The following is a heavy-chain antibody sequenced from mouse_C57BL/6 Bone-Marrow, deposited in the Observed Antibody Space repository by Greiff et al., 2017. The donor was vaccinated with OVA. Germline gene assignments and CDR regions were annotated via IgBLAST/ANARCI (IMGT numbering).Heavy chain of an antibody. CDR1: GYTFTSYG. V-gene: IGHV1-81*01. CDR2: IYPRSGNT. D-gene: IGHD1-1*01. Sequence: VQLQESGAELARPGASVKLSCKASGYTFTSYGISWVKQRTGQGLEWIGEIYPRSGNTYYNEQFKGKATLTADKSSSTAYMELRSLTSEDSAVYFCARSTTPVEAWFAYWGQGTLVTVSA. CDR3: ARSTTPVEAWFAY. J-gene: IGHJ3*01.